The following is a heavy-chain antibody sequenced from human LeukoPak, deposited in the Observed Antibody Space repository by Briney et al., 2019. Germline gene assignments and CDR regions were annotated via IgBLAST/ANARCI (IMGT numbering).Heavy chain of an antibody. Sequence: SETLSLTCTVSGGSISSGSSYWSWIRQPAGKGLEWIGRIYTSGSTNYNPSLKSRVTISVDTSKNQFSLKLSSVTAADTAVYYCARGYSSSSTLYYYYYYMDVWGKGTTVTVSS. J-gene: IGHJ6*03. D-gene: IGHD6-6*01. CDR2: IYTSGST. CDR3: ARGYSSSSTLYYYYYYMDV. CDR1: GGSISSGSSY. V-gene: IGHV4-61*02.